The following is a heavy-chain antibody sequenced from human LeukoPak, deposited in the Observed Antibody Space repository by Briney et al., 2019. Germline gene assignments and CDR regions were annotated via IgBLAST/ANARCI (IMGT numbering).Heavy chain of an antibody. CDR1: GYTFTGYY. D-gene: IGHD6-19*01. Sequence: ASVKVSCKASGYTFTGYYMHWVRQAPGQGLEWMGWINPNSGGTNYAQKFQGRVTMTRDTSISTAYMELSSLRSEDTAVYYCARVGVRWLRRKYYFDYWGQGTLVTVSS. CDR3: ARVGVRWLRRKYYFDY. V-gene: IGHV1-2*02. J-gene: IGHJ4*02. CDR2: INPNSGGT.